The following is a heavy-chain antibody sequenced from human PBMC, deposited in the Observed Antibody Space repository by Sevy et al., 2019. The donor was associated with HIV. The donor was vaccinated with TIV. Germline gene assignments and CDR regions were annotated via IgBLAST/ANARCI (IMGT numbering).Heavy chain of an antibody. CDR3: ARDWGTPAAHYWYFDL. J-gene: IGHJ2*01. CDR2: IHYTGST. D-gene: IGHD2-2*01. V-gene: IGHV4-59*01. CDR1: VVSITDYY. Sequence: SETLSLTCTVSVVSITDYYWSWIRQPPGKGLEWIANIHYTGSTNYKPSLQSRVTISVDTSKNQFSLKLNSVTAADTAVYYCARDWGTPAAHYWYFDLWGRGTLVTVSS.